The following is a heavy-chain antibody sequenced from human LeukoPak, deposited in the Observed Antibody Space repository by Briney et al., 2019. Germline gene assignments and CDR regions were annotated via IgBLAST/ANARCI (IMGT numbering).Heavy chain of an antibody. CDR2: IYYSGST. D-gene: IGHD6-13*01. Sequence: SETLSLTCTVSGVSISSYYWSWIRQPPGKGLEWVGYIYYSGSTNYNPSLKSRVTISVDTSKNQFSLKLSSVTAADTAVYYCARDRLIWRYSSSWYEIGAFDIWGQGTMVTVSS. CDR3: ARDRLIWRYSSSWYEIGAFDI. CDR1: GVSISSYY. V-gene: IGHV4-59*01. J-gene: IGHJ3*02.